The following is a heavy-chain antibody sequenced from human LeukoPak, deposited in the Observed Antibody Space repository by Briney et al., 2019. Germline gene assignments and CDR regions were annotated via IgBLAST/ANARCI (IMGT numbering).Heavy chain of an antibody. CDR3: AREAVSGSSYFDY. J-gene: IGHJ4*02. Sequence: AGGSLRLSCAASGFTFKNYHMNWVRQVPGKGPEWVSSITDNGLSIYYADSVKGRFTISRDNAENSLYLQRDSLRAEDTAVYCCAREAVSGSSYFDYWGLGTLVTVSS. D-gene: IGHD6-19*01. V-gene: IGHV3-21*01. CDR1: GFTFKNYH. CDR2: ITDNGLSI.